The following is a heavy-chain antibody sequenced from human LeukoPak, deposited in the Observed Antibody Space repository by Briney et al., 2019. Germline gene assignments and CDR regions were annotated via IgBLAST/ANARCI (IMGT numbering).Heavy chain of an antibody. CDR2: FDPEDGET. CDR1: GYTLTELS. J-gene: IGHJ6*02. CDR3: ATDWTVVGDYYYGMDV. V-gene: IGHV1-24*01. D-gene: IGHD4-23*01. Sequence: ASVNVSCKVSGYTLTELSMHWVRQAPGKGREWMGGFDPEDGETIYAQKFQGRVTMTEDTSTDTAYMELSSLRSEDTAVYYCATDWTVVGDYYYGMDVWGQGTTVTVSS.